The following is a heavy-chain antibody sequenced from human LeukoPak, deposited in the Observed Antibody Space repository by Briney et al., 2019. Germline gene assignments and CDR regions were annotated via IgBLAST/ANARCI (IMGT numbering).Heavy chain of an antibody. J-gene: IGHJ4*02. CDR3: ARDSGSLPLDY. CDR2: IYYSGST. Sequence: PSGTLSLTCAVSGGSISSSNWWSWVRQPPGKGLEWIGYIYYSGSTNYNPTLKSRVTISVDTSKNQISLKLSSVTAADTAVYYCARDSGSLPLDYWGQGTLVTVSS. CDR1: GGSISSSNW. D-gene: IGHD3-10*01. V-gene: IGHV4-4*02.